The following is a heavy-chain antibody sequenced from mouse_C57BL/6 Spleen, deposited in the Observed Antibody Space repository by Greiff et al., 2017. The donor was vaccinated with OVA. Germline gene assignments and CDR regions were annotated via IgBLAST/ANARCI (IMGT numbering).Heavy chain of an antibody. Sequence: LVESGPELVKPGASVKISCKASGYSFTGYYMNWVKQSPEKSLEWIGEINPSTGGTTYNQKFKAKATLTVDKSSSTAYIQLKSLTSEDSAVYYCARSGLITTVVADFDYWGQGTTLTVSS. V-gene: IGHV1-42*01. CDR3: ARSGLITTVVADFDY. CDR2: INPSTGGT. CDR1: GYSFTGYY. D-gene: IGHD1-1*01. J-gene: IGHJ2*01.